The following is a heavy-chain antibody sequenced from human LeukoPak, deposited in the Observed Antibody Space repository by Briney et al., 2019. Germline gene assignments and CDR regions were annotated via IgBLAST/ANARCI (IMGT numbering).Heavy chain of an antibody. V-gene: IGHV4-39*01. Sequence: SETLSLTCTVYGGSISSSSYYWGWIRQPPGKGLEWIGSIYYSGSTYYNPSLKSRVTISVDTSKNQFSLKLSTVTAADTAVYYCASRLAYCGGDCPGGGMDVWGQGTTVTVSS. CDR3: ASRLAYCGGDCPGGGMDV. CDR1: GGSISSSSYY. J-gene: IGHJ6*02. D-gene: IGHD2-21*02. CDR2: IYYSGST.